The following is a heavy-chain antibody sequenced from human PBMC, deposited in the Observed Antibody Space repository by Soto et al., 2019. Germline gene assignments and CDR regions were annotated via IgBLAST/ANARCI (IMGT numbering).Heavy chain of an antibody. D-gene: IGHD2-2*01. Sequence: PGGSLRLSCAASGFTFSSYAMHWVRQAPGKGLEWVAVISDSGSGTYYADSVKGRFTISRDNSKNTLYLQMNSLRAEDTAVYYCAKINPVDCSSTSCYYEGPTWVGYFDYWGQGTLVTVSS. CDR1: GFTFSSYA. V-gene: IGHV3-23*01. CDR2: ISDSGSGT. CDR3: AKINPVDCSSTSCYYEGPTWVGYFDY. J-gene: IGHJ4*02.